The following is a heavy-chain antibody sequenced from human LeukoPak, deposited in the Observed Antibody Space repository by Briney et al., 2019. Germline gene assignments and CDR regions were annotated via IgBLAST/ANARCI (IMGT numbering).Heavy chain of an antibody. V-gene: IGHV3-23*01. CDR3: AKVSTYGDDYHDAFDV. CDR1: GFTFRSYA. J-gene: IGHJ3*01. CDR2: ISGSGGTT. D-gene: IGHD4-17*01. Sequence: GGSLRLSCAASGFTFRSYAMSWVRQVPGKGLEWVSAISGSGGTTYFADSVRGRFTISRDNSKNTLYLQMNSLRAEDTAVYYCAKVSTYGDDYHDAFDVWGQGTMVTVSS.